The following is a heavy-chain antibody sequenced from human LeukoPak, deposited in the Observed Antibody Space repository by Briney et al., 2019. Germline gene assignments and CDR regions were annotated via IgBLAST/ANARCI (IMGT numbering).Heavy chain of an antibody. J-gene: IGHJ4*02. Sequence: PSETLSLTCAVSGGSISSSNWWSWVRQPPGKGLEWIGEIYHSGSTNYIPSLKSRVTISVDKSKNQSSLKLSSVTAADTAVYYCARAVGYFDHSLDYWGQGTLVTVSS. CDR3: ARAVGYFDHSLDY. CDR2: IYHSGST. CDR1: GGSISSSNW. D-gene: IGHD3-9*01. V-gene: IGHV4-4*02.